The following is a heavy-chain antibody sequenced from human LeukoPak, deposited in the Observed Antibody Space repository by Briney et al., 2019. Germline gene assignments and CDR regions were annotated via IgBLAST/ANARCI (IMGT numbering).Heavy chain of an antibody. CDR2: IIPILGIA. D-gene: IGHD1-26*01. Sequence: ASVKVSCKASGGTFSSYAISWVRQAPGQGLEWMGRIIPILGIANYAQKFQGRVTITADKSTSTAYMELSSLRSEGTAVYYCARDRGGGSYVNAFDIWGQGTMVTVSS. J-gene: IGHJ3*02. CDR3: ARDRGGGSYVNAFDI. V-gene: IGHV1-69*04. CDR1: GGTFSSYA.